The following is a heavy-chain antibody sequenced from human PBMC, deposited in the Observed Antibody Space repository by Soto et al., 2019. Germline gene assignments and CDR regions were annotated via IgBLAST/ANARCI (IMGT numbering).Heavy chain of an antibody. D-gene: IGHD3-22*01. Sequence: PGGSLRLSCAASGFTVSSYEMNWVRQAPGKGLEWVSYISSSGSTIYYADSVKGRFTISRDNSKNTLYLQMNSLRAEDTAVYYCARDLNYYDSSGYYFPHVWGQGTLVTVSS. J-gene: IGHJ4*02. V-gene: IGHV3-48*03. CDR2: ISSSGSTI. CDR3: ARDLNYYDSSGYYFPHV. CDR1: GFTVSSYE.